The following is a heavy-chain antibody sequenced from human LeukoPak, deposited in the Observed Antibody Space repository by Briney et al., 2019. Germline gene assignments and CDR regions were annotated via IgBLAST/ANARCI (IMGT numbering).Heavy chain of an antibody. CDR3: ARGRPGIAVAAPYYFDY. D-gene: IGHD6-19*01. V-gene: IGHV4-4*07. CDR1: GGSISSYY. Sequence: PSETLSLTCTVSGGSISSYYWSWIRQPAGKGLEWIGRIYTSGSTNYNPSLKSRVTMSVDTSKNQFSLKLSSVTAADTAVYYCARGRPGIAVAAPYYFDYWGQGTLVAVSS. CDR2: IYTSGST. J-gene: IGHJ4*02.